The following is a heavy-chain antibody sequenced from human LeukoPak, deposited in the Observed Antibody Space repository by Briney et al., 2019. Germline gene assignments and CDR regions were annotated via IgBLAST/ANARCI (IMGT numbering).Heavy chain of an antibody. D-gene: IGHD4-17*01. Sequence: SETLSLTCTVSGGSISSYYWSWIRQPPGKGLEWIGYIYYSGSTNYNPSLESRVTLAVDTSKNQFSLKVTSVTAADTALYYCAREQYGDYSNSWGQGTLVIVSS. CDR1: GGSISSYY. J-gene: IGHJ4*02. V-gene: IGHV4-59*12. CDR2: IYYSGST. CDR3: AREQYGDYSNS.